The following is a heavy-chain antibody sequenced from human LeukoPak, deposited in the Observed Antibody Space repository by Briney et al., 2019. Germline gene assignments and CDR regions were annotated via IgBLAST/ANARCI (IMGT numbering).Heavy chain of an antibody. CDR1: GGSFNAYF. CDR3: ASGDYGDYPGTDY. J-gene: IGHJ4*02. CDR2: INHSGST. V-gene: IGHV4-34*01. D-gene: IGHD4-17*01. Sequence: SETLSLTCAVYGGSFNAYFWSWIRQPPGKGLEWIGEINHSGSTNYNPSLKSRVTISVDTSKNQFSLKLSSVTAADTAVYYCASGDYGDYPGTDYWGQGTLVTVSP.